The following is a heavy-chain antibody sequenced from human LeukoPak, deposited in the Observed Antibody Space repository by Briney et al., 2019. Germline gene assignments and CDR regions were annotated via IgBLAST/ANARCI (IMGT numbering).Heavy chain of an antibody. Sequence: ASVKVSCKASGYTFTGYYMHWVRQAPGQGLEWMGWINPNSGGTNYAQKFQGRVTMTRDTSISTAYMELSRLRSDDTAVYYCARDGYYDSSGYYYYYYGMDVWGQGTTVTVSS. J-gene: IGHJ6*02. D-gene: IGHD3-22*01. CDR2: INPNSGGT. CDR3: ARDGYYDSSGYYYYYYGMDV. V-gene: IGHV1-2*02. CDR1: GYTFTGYY.